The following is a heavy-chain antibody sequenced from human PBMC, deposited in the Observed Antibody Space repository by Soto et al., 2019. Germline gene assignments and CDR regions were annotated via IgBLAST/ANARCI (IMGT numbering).Heavy chain of an antibody. CDR3: AKDGTVTTYYYYYYYGMDV. CDR1: GFTFSSYA. CDR2: ISGSGGST. J-gene: IGHJ6*02. Sequence: GGSLRLSCAASGFTFSSYAMSWVRQAPGKGLEWVSAISGSGGSTYYADSVKGRFTISRDNSKNTLYLQMNSLRAEDTAVYYCAKDGTVTTYYYYYYYGMDVWGQGTTVTVSS. D-gene: IGHD4-17*01. V-gene: IGHV3-23*01.